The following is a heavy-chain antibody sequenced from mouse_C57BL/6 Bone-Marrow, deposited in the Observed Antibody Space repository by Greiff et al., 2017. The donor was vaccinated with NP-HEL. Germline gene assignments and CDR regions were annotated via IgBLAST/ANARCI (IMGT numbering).Heavy chain of an antibody. J-gene: IGHJ2*01. D-gene: IGHD1-1*01. CDR3: ARSRGYYGSSPYYFDY. Sequence: VKLQESGAELVKPGASVKISCKASGYAFSSYWMNWVKQRPGKGLEWIGQIYPGDGDTNYNGKFKGKATLTADKSSSTAYMQLSSLTSEDSAVYFCARSRGYYGSSPYYFDYWGQGTTRTVSS. CDR1: GYAFSSYW. V-gene: IGHV1-80*01. CDR2: IYPGDGDT.